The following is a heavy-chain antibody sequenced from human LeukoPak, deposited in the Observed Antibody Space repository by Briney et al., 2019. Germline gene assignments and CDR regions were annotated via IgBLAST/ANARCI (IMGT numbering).Heavy chain of an antibody. J-gene: IGHJ5*02. CDR1: GFTFSSYS. D-gene: IGHD6-13*01. V-gene: IGHV3-21*01. CDR3: ARDHSSSPNWFDP. Sequence: PGGSLRPSCAASGFTFSSYSMNWVRQAPGKGLEWVSSISSSSSYIYYADSVKGRFTISGDNAKNSLYLQMNSLRAEDTAVYYCARDHSSSPNWFDPWGQGTLVTVSS. CDR2: ISSSSSYI.